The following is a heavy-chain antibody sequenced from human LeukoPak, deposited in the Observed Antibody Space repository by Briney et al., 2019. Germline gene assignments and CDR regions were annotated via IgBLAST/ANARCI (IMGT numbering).Heavy chain of an antibody. J-gene: IGHJ4*02. CDR2: ISYDGSNK. D-gene: IGHD1-26*01. CDR1: GFTFSSYG. CDR3: AKKGTDYSFDY. Sequence: GGSLRLSCAASGFTFSSYGMHWVRQAPGKGLEWVAVISYDGSNKYYADSVKGRFTISRDNSKNTLYLQMNSLRAEDTAVYYCAKKGTDYSFDYWGQGTLVTVSS. V-gene: IGHV3-30*18.